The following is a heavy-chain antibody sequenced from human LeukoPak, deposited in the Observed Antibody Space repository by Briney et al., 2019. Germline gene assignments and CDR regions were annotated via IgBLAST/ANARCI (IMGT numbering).Heavy chain of an antibody. Sequence: GGSLRLSRAPSGFTLDDYGMRWVRQAPGKGLEWVSGINWNGGSTGYADSVKGRFTISRDNAKNSLYLQMNSLRAEDTALYYWARRIAAAGTGDAFDIWGQGTMVTVSS. CDR1: GFTLDDYG. J-gene: IGHJ3*02. CDR2: INWNGGST. CDR3: ARRIAAAGTGDAFDI. V-gene: IGHV3-20*04. D-gene: IGHD6-13*01.